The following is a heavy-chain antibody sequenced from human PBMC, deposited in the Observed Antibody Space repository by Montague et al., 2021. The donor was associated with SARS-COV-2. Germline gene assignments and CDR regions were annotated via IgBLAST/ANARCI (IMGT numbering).Heavy chain of an antibody. CDR2: ISAYNGNT. CDR3: ARQGLYYYDSSGYYMTDLNDAFDI. Sequence: LVKVSFKASGYTFTSYGISWVRQAPGQGLEWMGWISAYNGNTNYAQKLQGRVTMTTDTSTSTAYMELRSLRSDDTAVYYCARQGLYYYDSSGYYMTDLNDAFDIWGQGTMVTVSS. J-gene: IGHJ3*02. D-gene: IGHD3-22*01. V-gene: IGHV1-18*04. CDR1: GYTFTSYG.